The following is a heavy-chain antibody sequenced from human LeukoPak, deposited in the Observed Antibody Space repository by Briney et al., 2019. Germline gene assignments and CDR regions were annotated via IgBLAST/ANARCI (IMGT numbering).Heavy chain of an antibody. J-gene: IGHJ5*02. Sequence: ASVKVSCKASGGTFSSYAISWVRQAPGQGLEWMGRIIPIFGTANYAQKFQGRVTITTDESTSTAYMELSSLRSEDTAVYYCARESPPGIVVVVAENWFDPWGQGTLVTVSS. D-gene: IGHD2-15*01. CDR1: GGTFSSYA. V-gene: IGHV1-69*05. CDR2: IIPIFGTA. CDR3: ARESPPGIVVVVAENWFDP.